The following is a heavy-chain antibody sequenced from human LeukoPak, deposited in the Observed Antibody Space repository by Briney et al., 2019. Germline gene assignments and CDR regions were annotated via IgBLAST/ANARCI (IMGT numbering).Heavy chain of an antibody. CDR1: GFIFSSYA. V-gene: IGHV3-23*01. D-gene: IGHD3-10*01. J-gene: IGHJ4*02. CDR3: AKSVSSGSYYNNDY. CDR2: IISGGST. Sequence: GGSLRLSCAASGFIFSSYAMTWVRQAPGQGLEWVSGIISGGSTYYADSVKGRFTISRDNSKNTLYVQMNSLRAEDTAVYYCAKSVSSGSYYNNDYWGQGTLVTVSS.